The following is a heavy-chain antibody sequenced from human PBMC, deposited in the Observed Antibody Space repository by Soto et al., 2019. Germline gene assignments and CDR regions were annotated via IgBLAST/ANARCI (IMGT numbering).Heavy chain of an antibody. CDR2: MHYTGFS. V-gene: IGHV4-59*02. CDR3: ARSLRFLEWLLSGPFDY. CDR1: GDSVTSHY. D-gene: IGHD3-3*01. J-gene: IGHJ4*02. Sequence: SETLSLTCSFSGDSVTSHYLTWIRQSPEKGLEWIGYMHYTGFSHYNPSLKSRLTISVDRSKNQFTLQLTSVTVADTAVYYCARSLRFLEWLLSGPFDYWGQGTLVTVSS.